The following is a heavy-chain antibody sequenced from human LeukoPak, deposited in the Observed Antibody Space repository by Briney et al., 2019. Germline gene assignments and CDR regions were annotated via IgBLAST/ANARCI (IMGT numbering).Heavy chain of an antibody. V-gene: IGHV4-34*01. D-gene: IGHD3-10*01. Sequence: SETLSLTCAVYGGSFSGYYWSWIRQPPGKGLEWIGEINHSGSTNYNPSLKSRVTISVDTSKNQFSLKLSSVTAADTAVYYCARGVSYYGSGSYYMYNWFDPWGQGTLVTVSS. CDR2: INHSGST. CDR1: GGSFSGYY. J-gene: IGHJ5*02. CDR3: ARGVSYYGSGSYYMYNWFDP.